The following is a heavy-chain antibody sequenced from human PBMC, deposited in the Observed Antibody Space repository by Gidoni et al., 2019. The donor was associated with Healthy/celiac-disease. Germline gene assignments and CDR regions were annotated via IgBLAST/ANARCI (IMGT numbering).Heavy chain of an antibody. V-gene: IGHV3-23*01. D-gene: IGHD3-3*01. J-gene: IGHJ4*02. Sequence: GRFTISRDNSKNTLYLQMNSLRAEDTAVYYCAKDGLYYDFWSGYSDYWGQGTLVTVSS. CDR3: AKDGLYYDFWSGYSDY.